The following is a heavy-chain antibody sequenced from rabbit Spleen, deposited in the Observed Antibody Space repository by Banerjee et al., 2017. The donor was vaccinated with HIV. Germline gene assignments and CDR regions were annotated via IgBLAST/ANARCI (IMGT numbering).Heavy chain of an antibody. CDR3: ARDYSGSMYYFSL. J-gene: IGHJ4*01. V-gene: IGHV1S45*01. CDR1: GFSFSSSYW. Sequence: QEQLEESGGDLVKPEGSLTLTCTASGFSFSSSYWICWIRQAPGKGLEWIACIYTGSSGTTYYANWAKSRFTISKTSSTTVTLQMTSLTAADTATYFCARDYSGSMYYFSLWGQGTLVTVS. CDR2: IYTGSSGTT. D-gene: IGHD4-2*01.